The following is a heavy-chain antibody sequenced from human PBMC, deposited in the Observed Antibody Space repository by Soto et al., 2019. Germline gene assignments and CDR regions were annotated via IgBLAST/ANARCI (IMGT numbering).Heavy chain of an antibody. V-gene: IGHV6-1*01. D-gene: IGHD1-1*01. CDR3: ARDSKLERLSWYYYYGMDV. Sequence: SQTLSLTCAISGDSVSSNSAAWNWIRQSPSRGLEWLGRAYYRSKWYNDYAVSVKSRITINPDTSKNQFSLQLNSVTPEDTAVYYCARDSKLERLSWYYYYGMDVWGQGTTVTV. CDR2: AYYRSKWYN. CDR1: GDSVSSNSAA. J-gene: IGHJ6*02.